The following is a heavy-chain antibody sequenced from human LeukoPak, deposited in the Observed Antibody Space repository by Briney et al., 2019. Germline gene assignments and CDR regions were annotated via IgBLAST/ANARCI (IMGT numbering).Heavy chain of an antibody. Sequence: PSETLSLTCAVYGGSFSGYYWSWIRQPPGKGLEWIGEINHSGSTNYNPSLKSRVIISVDTSKNQFSLKLSSATAADTAVYYCARGCKDDRGRGLYYFDYWGQGTLVTVSS. CDR2: INHSGST. CDR3: ARGCKDDRGRGLYYFDY. CDR1: GGSFSGYY. D-gene: IGHD3-22*01. J-gene: IGHJ4*02. V-gene: IGHV4-34*01.